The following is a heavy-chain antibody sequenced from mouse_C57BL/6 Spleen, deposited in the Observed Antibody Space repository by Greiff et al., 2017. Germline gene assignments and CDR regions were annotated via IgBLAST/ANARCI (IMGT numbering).Heavy chain of an antibody. Sequence: DVHLVESGGGLVKPGGSLKLSCAASGFTFSSYAMSWVRPTPEKRLEWVATISDGGSYTYYPDNVKGRFTISRDNAKNNLYLQMSHLKSEDTAMYYCAAYYSNYLFAYWGQGTLVTVSA. CDR1: GFTFSSYA. CDR3: AAYYSNYLFAY. D-gene: IGHD2-5*01. V-gene: IGHV5-4*01. J-gene: IGHJ3*01. CDR2: ISDGGSYT.